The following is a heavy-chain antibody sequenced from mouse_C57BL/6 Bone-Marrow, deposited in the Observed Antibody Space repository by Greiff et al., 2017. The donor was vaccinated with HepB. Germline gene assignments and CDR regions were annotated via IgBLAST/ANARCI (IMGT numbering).Heavy chain of an antibody. V-gene: IGHV1-55*01. J-gene: IGHJ1*03. Sequence: QVQLQQPGAELVKPGASVKMSCKASGYTFTSYWITWVKQRPGQGLEWIGDIYPGSGSTNYNEKFKSKATLTVDTSSSTAYMQLSSLTSEDSAVYYCARGGGYGSSYWYFDVWGTGTTVTVSS. D-gene: IGHD1-1*01. CDR1: GYTFTSYW. CDR2: IYPGSGST. CDR3: ARGGGYGSSYWYFDV.